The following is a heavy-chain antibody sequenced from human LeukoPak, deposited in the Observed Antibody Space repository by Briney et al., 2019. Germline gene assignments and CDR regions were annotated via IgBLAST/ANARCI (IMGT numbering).Heavy chain of an antibody. D-gene: IGHD5-12*01. Sequence: GSLRLSCAASGFTFDDYGMSWVRQAPGKGLEWVSDINWNGDSTSYGDFVKGRFTISRDNAKNSLYLQMNSLRAEDTALYYCAREVATTDYYYYLDVWGKGTTVTISS. J-gene: IGHJ6*03. CDR1: GFTFDDYG. CDR2: INWNGDST. CDR3: AREVATTDYYYYLDV. V-gene: IGHV3-20*04.